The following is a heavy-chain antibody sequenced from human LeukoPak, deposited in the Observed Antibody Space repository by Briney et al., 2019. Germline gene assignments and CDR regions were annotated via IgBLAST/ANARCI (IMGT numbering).Heavy chain of an antibody. D-gene: IGHD3-10*01. CDR1: GFTFSSYA. J-gene: IGHJ4*02. CDR3: APAGPRRVGYRLDMVRGSQHTVDY. V-gene: IGHV3-23*01. Sequence: GGSLRLSCAASGFTFSSYAMSWVRQAPGKGLEWVSAISGSGGSTYYADSVKGRFTISRDNSKNTLYLQMNSLRAEDTAVYYCAPAGPRRVGYRLDMVRGSQHTVDYWGQGTLVTVSS. CDR2: ISGSGGST.